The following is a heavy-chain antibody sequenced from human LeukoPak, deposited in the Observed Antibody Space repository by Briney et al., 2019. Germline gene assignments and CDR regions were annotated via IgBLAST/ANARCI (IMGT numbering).Heavy chain of an antibody. D-gene: IGHD6-13*01. CDR1: GVTFDDYG. V-gene: IGHV3-20*04. Sequence: PGGSLRLSCAASGVTFDDYGMSWVRQAPGKGLEWVSGINWNGGSTGYADSVKGRFTISRDNAKNSLYLQMNSLRAEDTAVYYCARARVTSIAAADYLDYWGQGTLVTVSS. CDR2: INWNGGST. CDR3: ARARVTSIAAADYLDY. J-gene: IGHJ4*02.